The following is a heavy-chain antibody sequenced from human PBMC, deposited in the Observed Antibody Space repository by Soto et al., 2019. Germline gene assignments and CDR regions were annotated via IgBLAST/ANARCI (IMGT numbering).Heavy chain of an antibody. CDR3: AHLGIAVAGNVSPIDY. V-gene: IGHV1-3*01. J-gene: IGHJ4*02. CDR2: INAGNGNT. CDR1: GYTFTSYA. D-gene: IGHD6-19*01. Sequence: QVQLVQSGAEVKKPGASVKVSCKASGYTFTSYAMHWVRQAPGQRLEWMGWINAGNGNTKYSQKFQGRVTITRDTSASTAYMELSSLRSEDTAVYYCAHLGIAVAGNVSPIDYWGQGTLVTVSS.